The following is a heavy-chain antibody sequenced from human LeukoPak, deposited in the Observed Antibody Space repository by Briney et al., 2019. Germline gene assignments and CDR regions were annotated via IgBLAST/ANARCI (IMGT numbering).Heavy chain of an antibody. D-gene: IGHD3-16*01. CDR2: ISTTGGNS. Sequence: GGSLRLSCVASGLPIADFAMHWVRQAPGKGLEWVSSISTTGGNSYFADSVRGRFTISRDSSKNTVYLQMSSLRADDTALYYCARGLTDAFDIWGQGTMVSVSS. V-gene: IGHV3-23*01. J-gene: IGHJ3*02. CDR1: GLPIADFA. CDR3: ARGLTDAFDI.